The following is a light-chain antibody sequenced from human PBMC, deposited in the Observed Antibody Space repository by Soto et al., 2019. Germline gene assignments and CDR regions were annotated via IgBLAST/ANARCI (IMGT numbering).Light chain of an antibody. V-gene: IGLV2-14*01. Sequence: QSVLTQPASVSGSPGQSITISCPGTSSDAGGYNYVSWYQQHPGKAPKLMIYDVSNRPSGVSNRFSGSKSGNTASLTSSGLQAEDEAEYYCSSYTSSSTQMGFGGGTKLTVL. CDR2: DVS. CDR3: SSYTSSSTQMG. CDR1: SSDAGGYNY. J-gene: IGLJ2*01.